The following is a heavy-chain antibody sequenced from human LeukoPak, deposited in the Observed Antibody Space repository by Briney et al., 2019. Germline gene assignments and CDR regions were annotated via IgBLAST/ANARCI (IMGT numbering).Heavy chain of an antibody. CDR3: ARGRKPSGYYYYMDV. V-gene: IGHV3-30*04. Sequence: PGGSLRLSCAASGFSFSTYTMHWVCQAPGKGLEWVAAISCDGSNKYYADSVKDRFTISRDNSKNTLYLHMDSLSVADTTVHYCARGRKPSGYYYYMDVWGKGTTVTV. CDR2: ISCDGSNK. CDR1: GFSFSTYT. J-gene: IGHJ6*03.